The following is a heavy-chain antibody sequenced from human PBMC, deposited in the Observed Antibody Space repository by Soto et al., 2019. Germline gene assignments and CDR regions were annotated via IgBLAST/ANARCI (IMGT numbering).Heavy chain of an antibody. CDR1: GFSFSTYT. J-gene: IGHJ4*02. Sequence: EVQLLESGGGLVQPGGSLRLSCAASGFSFSTYTMNWVRQAPGRGLAWVAGIYGGGNTYYADSVKGRFTVSRDNSRSMLYLHMNSLCAVDTAVYYCAIVRVPDGRWNFEYWGQGPLVTVSS. D-gene: IGHD2-15*01. CDR2: IYGGGNT. CDR3: AIVRVPDGRWNFEY. V-gene: IGHV3-23*01.